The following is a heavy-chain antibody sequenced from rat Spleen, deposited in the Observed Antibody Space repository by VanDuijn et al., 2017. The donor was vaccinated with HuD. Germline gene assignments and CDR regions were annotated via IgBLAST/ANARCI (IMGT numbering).Heavy chain of an antibody. Sequence: EVQLVESGGGLVRPGRSLKVSCAASGFTFRNYYMAWVRQAPTKGLEWVASISTGGGNTYYRDSVKGRFTISRDNAKNTLYLQMDSLRSEDTATYYCARHDNSGFDYWGQGVMVTVSS. J-gene: IGHJ2*01. V-gene: IGHV5-25*01. CDR1: GFTFRNYY. CDR3: ARHDNSGFDY. CDR2: ISTGGGNT. D-gene: IGHD4-3*01.